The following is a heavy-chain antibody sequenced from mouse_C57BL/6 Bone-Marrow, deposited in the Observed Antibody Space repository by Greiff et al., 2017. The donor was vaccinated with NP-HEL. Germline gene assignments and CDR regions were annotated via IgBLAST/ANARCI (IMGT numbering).Heavy chain of an antibody. D-gene: IGHD3-2*02. Sequence: EVKLVESGGGLVKPGGSLKLSCAASGFTFSDYGMHWVRQAPEKGLEWVAYISSGSSTIYYADTVKGRFTISRDNAKNTLFLQMTSLRSEDTAVYYCARQTAQAAWFAYWGQGTLVTVSA. J-gene: IGHJ3*01. V-gene: IGHV5-17*01. CDR2: ISSGSSTI. CDR1: GFTFSDYG. CDR3: ARQTAQAAWFAY.